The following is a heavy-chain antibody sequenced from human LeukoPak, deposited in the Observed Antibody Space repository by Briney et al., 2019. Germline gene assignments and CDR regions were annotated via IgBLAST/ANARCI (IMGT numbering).Heavy chain of an antibody. D-gene: IGHD2-21*01. V-gene: IGHV3-11*01. CDR3: ARVTFQLLSPPDY. CDR2: ISISGSVI. CDR1: GFTFSDYY. Sequence: GTLRLSCAASGFTFSDYYMTWIRQGPGKRLELVAFISISGSVIYYADSAKGRVTISRDNARSSLYLQMNTLRAKDTAVYYCARVTFQLLSPPDYWGQGTLVTVSS. J-gene: IGHJ4*02.